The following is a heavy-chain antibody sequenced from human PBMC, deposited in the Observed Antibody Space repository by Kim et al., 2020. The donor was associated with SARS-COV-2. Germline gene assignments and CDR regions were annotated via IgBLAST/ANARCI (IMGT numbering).Heavy chain of an antibody. Sequence: APVKGRFTISRDDSKNTLYLQMNSLKTEDTAVYYCTTDRAKYNWNRRFDYWGQGTLVTVSS. D-gene: IGHD1-20*01. J-gene: IGHJ4*02. V-gene: IGHV3-15*01. CDR3: TTDRAKYNWNRRFDY.